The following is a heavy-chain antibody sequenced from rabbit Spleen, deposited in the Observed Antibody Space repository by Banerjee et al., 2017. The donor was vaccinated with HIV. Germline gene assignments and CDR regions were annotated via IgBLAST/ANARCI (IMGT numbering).Heavy chain of an antibody. CDR3: ARDLAGVIDWNFNL. CDR2: INTFTGKA. Sequence: QEQLEESGGGLVKPEGSLTVTCKASGFSFSDRDVMCWVRQAPGKGLEWIACINTFTGKAVYASWAKGRFTISKTSSTTVTLQMTSLTAADTATYFCARDLAGVIDWNFNLWGPGTLVTVS. CDR1: GFSFSDRDV. V-gene: IGHV1S45*01. J-gene: IGHJ4*01. D-gene: IGHD4-1*01.